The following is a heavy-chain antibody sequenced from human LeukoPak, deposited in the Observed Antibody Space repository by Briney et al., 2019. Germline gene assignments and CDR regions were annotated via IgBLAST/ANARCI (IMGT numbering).Heavy chain of an antibody. Sequence: PGGSLRLSCVASGFMFSDHAFHWVRQSPDKGLEWVALIGSDGSKNYYADSVQGRFTVSRENSKNTLFLQMNTLRADDTAVYFCARQMTSTRLFDSWGQGTLVTVSS. CDR3: ARQMTSTRLFDS. CDR1: GFMFSDHA. D-gene: IGHD5/OR15-5a*01. J-gene: IGHJ4*02. V-gene: IGHV3-30*04. CDR2: IGSDGSKN.